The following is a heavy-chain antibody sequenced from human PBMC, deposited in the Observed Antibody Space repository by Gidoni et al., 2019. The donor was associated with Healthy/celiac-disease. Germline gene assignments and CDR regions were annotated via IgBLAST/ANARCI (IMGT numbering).Heavy chain of an antibody. D-gene: IGHD3-10*01. CDR2: IKSKTDGGTT. CDR3: TTGLWFGETAEYFQH. J-gene: IGHJ1*01. Sequence: EVQLVESGGGLVKPGGSLRLSCAASGFPFSNAGMSWVRQAPGKGLEWVGRIKSKTDGGTTDYAAPVKGRFTISRDDSKNTLYLQMNSLKTEDTAVYYCTTGLWFGETAEYFQHWGQGTLVTVSS. V-gene: IGHV3-15*01. CDR1: GFPFSNAG.